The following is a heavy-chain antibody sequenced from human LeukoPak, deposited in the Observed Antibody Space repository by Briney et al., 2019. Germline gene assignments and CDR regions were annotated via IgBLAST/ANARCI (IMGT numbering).Heavy chain of an antibody. CDR2: INHRGST. V-gene: IGHV4-34*01. Sequence: GSLRLSCAASGFTFSSYAMSWICQPPGKGLEWIGEINHRGSTNYNPSLKSRVTISVDTSKNQFSLKLSSVTAADTAVYYCARAFLGTNYYDSSGDSYYFDYWGQGTLVTVSS. D-gene: IGHD3-22*01. CDR3: ARAFLGTNYYDSSGDSYYFDY. CDR1: GFTFSSYA. J-gene: IGHJ4*02.